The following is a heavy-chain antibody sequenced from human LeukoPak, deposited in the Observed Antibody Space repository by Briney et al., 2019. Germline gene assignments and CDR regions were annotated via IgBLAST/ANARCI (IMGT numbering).Heavy chain of an antibody. CDR3: TSIYVTSAYYHSGIDY. Sequence: PGRSLSLSCTASGFTFRDHAMSWVRQAPGKGLEWVGFIRSKTYRGAAEYATSLEGRFTISRDDSKGIAYLQANSLKTEDTAVYYCTSIYVTSAYYHSGIDYWGQGTLVTVSS. V-gene: IGHV3-49*04. CDR1: GFTFRDHA. J-gene: IGHJ4*02. D-gene: IGHD3-22*01. CDR2: IRSKTYRGAA.